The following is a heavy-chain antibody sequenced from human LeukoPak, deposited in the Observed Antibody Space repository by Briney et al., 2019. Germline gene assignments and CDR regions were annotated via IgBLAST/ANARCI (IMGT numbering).Heavy chain of an antibody. V-gene: IGHV5-10-1*01. Sequence: GESLKISCKGSGYNFTNYWITWVRQMPGKGLEWMGRIDPSDSYTNYSPSFQGHVTISADKSISTAYLQWSSLKASDTAVYYCARHWDSSSDAFDIWGQGTMVTVSS. D-gene: IGHD6-6*01. CDR3: ARHWDSSSDAFDI. CDR2: IDPSDSYT. CDR1: GYNFTNYW. J-gene: IGHJ3*02.